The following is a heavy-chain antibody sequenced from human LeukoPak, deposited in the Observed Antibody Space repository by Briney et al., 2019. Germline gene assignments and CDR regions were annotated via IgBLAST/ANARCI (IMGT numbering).Heavy chain of an antibody. V-gene: IGHV4-34*01. CDR3: ARGSVITIFGVVPWYFDY. D-gene: IGHD3-3*01. CDR1: GGSFSGYY. Sequence: PSETLSLTCAVYGGSFSGYYWSWIRQPPGKGLEWIGEINHSGSTNYNPSLKSRVTISVDTSKNQFSLKLSSVTAADTAVYYCARGSVITIFGVVPWYFDYWGQGTLVTVSS. J-gene: IGHJ4*02. CDR2: INHSGST.